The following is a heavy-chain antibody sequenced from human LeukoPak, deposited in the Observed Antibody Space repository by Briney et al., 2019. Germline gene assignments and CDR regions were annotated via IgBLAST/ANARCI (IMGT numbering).Heavy chain of an antibody. V-gene: IGHV4-59*08. D-gene: IGHD4-23*01. CDR1: GSISSYY. Sequence: PSETLALTCTVFGSISSYYWCWIRPAPGKGLEWICHSYYTGSPNYNPSLKRRVTIPVDTPKNQFSLKLSSVTAADTAVYYCAGVRSTVGWRSFDYWGQGILVTVPS. J-gene: IGHJ4*02. CDR2: SYYTGSP. CDR3: AGVRSTVGWRSFDY.